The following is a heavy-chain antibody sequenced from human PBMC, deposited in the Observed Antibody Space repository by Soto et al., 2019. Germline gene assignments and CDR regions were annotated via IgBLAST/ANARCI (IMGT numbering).Heavy chain of an antibody. J-gene: IGHJ1*01. CDR1: GFTFDDYA. CDR3: AKGDTYCGGDCYLIQH. V-gene: IGHV3-9*01. D-gene: IGHD2-21*01. Sequence: GGSLRLSCAASGFTFDDYAMHWVRQAPGKGLEWVSGISWNSGSIGYADSVKGRFTISRDNAKNSLYLQMNSLRAEDTALYYCAKGDTYCGGDCYLIQHWGQGTLVTVSS. CDR2: ISWNSGSI.